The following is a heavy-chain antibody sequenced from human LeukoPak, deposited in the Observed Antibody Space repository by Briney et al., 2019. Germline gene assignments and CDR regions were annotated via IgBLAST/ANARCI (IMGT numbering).Heavy chain of an antibody. V-gene: IGHV3-30*04. CDR1: GFTFGSYA. CDR2: ISYDGSNK. CDR3: ARVRNYGSGSYFNLYYYGMDV. J-gene: IGHJ6*02. D-gene: IGHD3-10*01. Sequence: GGSLRLSCAASGFTFGSYAMHWVRQAPGKGLEWVAVISYDGSNKYYADSVKGRFTISRDNSKNTLYLQMNSLRAEDTAVYYCARVRNYGSGSYFNLYYYGMDVWGQGTTVTVSS.